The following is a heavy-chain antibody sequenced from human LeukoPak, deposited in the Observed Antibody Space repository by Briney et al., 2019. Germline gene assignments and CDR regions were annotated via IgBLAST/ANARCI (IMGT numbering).Heavy chain of an antibody. J-gene: IGHJ4*02. CDR1: GFTFSTYW. Sequence: GGSLRLSCAVSGFTFSTYWMSWVRQAPGKGLEWVANIRQDGGAKYYVDSVRGRFTISRDNAKNSLYLQMNSLRAEDTGVYYCATSSDAPANMWGQGTLVTVSS. CDR2: IRQDGGAK. D-gene: IGHD2-2*01. V-gene: IGHV3-7*01. CDR3: ATSSDAPANM.